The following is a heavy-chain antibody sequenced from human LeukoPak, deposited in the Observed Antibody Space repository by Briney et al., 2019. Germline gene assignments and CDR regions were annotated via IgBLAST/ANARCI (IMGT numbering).Heavy chain of an antibody. Sequence: ASVKVSCKASGYTFTGYYMHWVRQAPGQGLEWMGRINPNSGGTNYAQKFQGRVTMTRDTSISTAYIELSRLRSDDTAVYYCARGPPGYSSSWYAYWGQGTLVTVSS. J-gene: IGHJ4*02. V-gene: IGHV1-2*06. CDR2: INPNSGGT. CDR1: GYTFTGYY. CDR3: ARGPPGYSSSWYAY. D-gene: IGHD6-13*01.